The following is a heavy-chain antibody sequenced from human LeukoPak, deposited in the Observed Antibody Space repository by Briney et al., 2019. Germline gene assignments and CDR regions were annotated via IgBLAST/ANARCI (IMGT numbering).Heavy chain of an antibody. J-gene: IGHJ3*02. V-gene: IGHV3-53*01. Sequence: PGGSLRLSCAASGFTVSSNYMSWVRQAPGKGLEWVSVIYSGGSTYYADSVKGRFTISRDNSKNTLYLQMNSLRAEDTAVYYCAKAYSSSWRSKDAFDIWGQGTMVTVS. CDR3: AKAYSSSWRSKDAFDI. D-gene: IGHD6-13*01. CDR1: GFTVSSNY. CDR2: IYSGGST.